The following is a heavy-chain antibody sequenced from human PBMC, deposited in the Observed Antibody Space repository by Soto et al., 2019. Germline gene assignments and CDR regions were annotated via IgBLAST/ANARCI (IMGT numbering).Heavy chain of an antibody. CDR1: GCSCTRYC. D-gene: IGHD4-17*01. CDR3: ARTADGYYGGNSRYFDY. V-gene: IGHV1-18*04. Sequence: ASLKVFCKASGCSCTRYCSSWVRDEPAQGLEWMAWISAYHGNTNSAQKLQGSVPMTTDTSTSTAYMELGRPMSDDTAVYYCARTADGYYGGNSRYFDYWGQGTLVNV. CDR2: ISAYHGNT. J-gene: IGHJ4*02.